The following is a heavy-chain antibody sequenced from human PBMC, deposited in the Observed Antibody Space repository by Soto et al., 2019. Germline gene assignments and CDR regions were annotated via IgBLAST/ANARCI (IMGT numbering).Heavy chain of an antibody. D-gene: IGHD6-19*01. CDR3: ARVLNPYSSGLPDNWFDP. J-gene: IGHJ5*02. CDR1: GYTFTSYA. Sequence: QVQLVQSGAEEKKPGASVKVSCKASGYTFTSYAMHWVRQAPGQRLEWMGWINAGNGNTKYSQKFQGRVTITRDTSASTAYMELSSLRSEDTAVYYCARVLNPYSSGLPDNWFDPWGQGTLVTVSS. V-gene: IGHV1-3*05. CDR2: INAGNGNT.